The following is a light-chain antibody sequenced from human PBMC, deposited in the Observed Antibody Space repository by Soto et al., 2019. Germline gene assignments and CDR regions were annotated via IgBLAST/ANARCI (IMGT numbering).Light chain of an antibody. J-gene: IGLJ2*01. CDR1: SSNIGAGYD. Sequence: QSVLTQPPSVSGAPGQRVTISCTGSSSNIGAGYDVQWYQQLPGTAPKLLIYGNSNRPSGVPDRFSGSKSGTSASLAITGLQAEDEADYCCQSNDSSLRGPVVFGGGTKLTVL. CDR2: GNS. V-gene: IGLV1-40*01. CDR3: QSNDSSLRGPVV.